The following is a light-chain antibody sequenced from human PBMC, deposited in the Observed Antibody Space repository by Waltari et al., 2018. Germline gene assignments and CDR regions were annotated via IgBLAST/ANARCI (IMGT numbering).Light chain of an antibody. V-gene: IGKV1-13*02. CDR3: QQFNSFPIT. CDR1: QGISSA. CDR2: DAS. J-gene: IGKJ5*01. Sequence: AIQLTQSPSSLPASVGDRVTITCRASQGISSALAWYQQKPGKAPKVLIYDASSLESGVPSRFRGSGSGTYFTLTISSLQPEDFATYYCQQFNSFPITFGLGTRLDIK.